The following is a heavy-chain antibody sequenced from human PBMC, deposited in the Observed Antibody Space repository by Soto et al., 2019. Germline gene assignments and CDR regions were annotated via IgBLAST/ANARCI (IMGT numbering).Heavy chain of an antibody. CDR1: GFTFSSYA. Sequence: GSLRLSCAASGFTFSSYAMHWVRQAPGKGLEYVSVISSSGGITYYASSVKGRFTISRDNSKNTLYLQMGSLRAEDMAMYYCARTTQYYFDYWGQGTLGTGS. CDR2: ISSSGGIT. J-gene: IGHJ4*02. CDR3: ARTTQYYFDY. V-gene: IGHV3-64*01.